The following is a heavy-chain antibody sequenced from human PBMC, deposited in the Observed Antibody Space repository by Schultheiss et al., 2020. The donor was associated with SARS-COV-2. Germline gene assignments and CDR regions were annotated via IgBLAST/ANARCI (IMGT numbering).Heavy chain of an antibody. CDR3: ARDLPVPAVAGTGFDY. Sequence: GGSLRLSCAASGFTFSSYGMHWVRQAPGKGLEWVAVIWYDGSNKYYADSVKGRFTISRDNSKNTLYLQMNSLRAEDTAVYYCARDLPVPAVAGTGFDYWGQGTLVTVSS. D-gene: IGHD6-19*01. J-gene: IGHJ4*02. CDR2: IWYDGSNK. CDR1: GFTFSSYG. V-gene: IGHV3-33*01.